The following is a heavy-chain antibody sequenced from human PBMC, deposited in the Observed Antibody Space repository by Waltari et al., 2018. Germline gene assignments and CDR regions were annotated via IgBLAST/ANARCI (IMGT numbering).Heavy chain of an antibody. J-gene: IGHJ4*02. CDR2: IKQDGSEK. CDR1: GFTFSSYW. Sequence: EVQLVESGGGLVQPGGSLRLSCAASGFTFSSYWMSWVRQAPGKGLEWVANIKQDGSEKYYGDSVKGRFTISRDNAKNSLYLQMNSLRAEDTAVYYCAREQFYNSGIQGSAFDYWGQGTLVTVSS. D-gene: IGHD3-10*01. V-gene: IGHV3-7*01. CDR3: AREQFYNSGIQGSAFDY.